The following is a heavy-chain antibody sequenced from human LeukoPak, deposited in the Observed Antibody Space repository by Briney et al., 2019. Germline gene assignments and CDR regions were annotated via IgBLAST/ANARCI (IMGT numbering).Heavy chain of an antibody. D-gene: IGHD3-3*01. CDR1: GYTFTSYY. J-gene: IGHJ5*02. CDR3: ARGERSGSLVDP. Sequence: GASVKVSCKASGYTFTSYYMHWVRQATGQGLEWMGWMNPNSGNTGYARKFQGRVTMTRNTSITTAYMELSSLRSEDTAVYYCARGERSGSLVDPWGQGTLVTVSS. CDR2: MNPNSGNT. V-gene: IGHV1-8*02.